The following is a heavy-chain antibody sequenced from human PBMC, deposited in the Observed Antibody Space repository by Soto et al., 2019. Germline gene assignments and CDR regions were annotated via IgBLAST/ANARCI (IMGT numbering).Heavy chain of an antibody. D-gene: IGHD2-21*01. CDR2: INAGNGNT. V-gene: IGHV1-3*01. Sequence: ASVKVSCKASGDTFTSYYVHWVRQAPGQRLEWMGWINAGNGNTKYSQKFQGRVTITRDTSASTAYMELSSLRSEDTAIYYCARSEINYSRFDSWGQGTLVTVSS. CDR3: ARSEINYSRFDS. CDR1: GDTFTSYY. J-gene: IGHJ4*02.